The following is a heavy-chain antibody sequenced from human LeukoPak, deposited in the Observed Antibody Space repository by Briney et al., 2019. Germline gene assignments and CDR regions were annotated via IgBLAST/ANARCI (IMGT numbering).Heavy chain of an antibody. Sequence: GGSLRLSCAASGFTVSSNYMSWVRQAPGKGLEWVSVIYSGGSTYYADSVKGRFTISRDNSKNTLYLQMNSLRAEDTAVYYCARLSIPSSSSWGPSRPTAFDYWGQGTLVTVSS. D-gene: IGHD6-6*01. CDR3: ARLSIPSSSSWGPSRPTAFDY. CDR2: IYSGGST. V-gene: IGHV3-66*04. CDR1: GFTVSSNY. J-gene: IGHJ4*02.